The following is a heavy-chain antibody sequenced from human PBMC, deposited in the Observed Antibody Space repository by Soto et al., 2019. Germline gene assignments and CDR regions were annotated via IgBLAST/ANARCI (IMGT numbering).Heavy chain of an antibody. J-gene: IGHJ6*03. CDR3: AREPLFAGSYYYLDV. Sequence: GGALRLSCATSGFIFSNYNMHWVRQAPGKGLEWVASSSGSSSNIYYADSMKGRFTISRDNAKNSLYLQMDSLRAEDTAVYYCAREPLFAGSYYYLDVWGKGTTVTVSS. CDR2: SSGSSSNI. V-gene: IGHV3-21*01. CDR1: GFIFSNYN. D-gene: IGHD2-21*01.